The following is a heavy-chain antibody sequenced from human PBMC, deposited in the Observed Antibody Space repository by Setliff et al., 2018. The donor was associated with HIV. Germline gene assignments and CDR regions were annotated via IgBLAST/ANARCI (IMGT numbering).Heavy chain of an antibody. J-gene: IGHJ3*02. CDR1: GGSISSYY. CDR3: ARAINKAFDI. CDR2: MYISGST. Sequence: SETLSLTCTVSGGSISSYYWSWIRQPPGKGLEWIGHMYISGSTTYNPSLKSRVTLSVDTSRNQFSLNLSSVTAADTAVYYCARAINKAFDIWGQGTMVTV. V-gene: IGHV4-4*08.